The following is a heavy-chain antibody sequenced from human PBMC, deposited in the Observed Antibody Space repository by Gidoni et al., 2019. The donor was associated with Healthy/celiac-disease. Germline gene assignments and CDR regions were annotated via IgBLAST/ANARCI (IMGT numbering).Heavy chain of an antibody. J-gene: IGHJ3*02. D-gene: IGHD6-6*01. V-gene: IGHV1-46*01. CDR3: ARVSIAARQAIADAFDI. CDR2: INPSGGST. Sequence: QVQLVQSGAEVKKPGASVKVSCKASGYTFTSYYMHWVRQAPGQGLEWMGIINPSGGSTSDAQKFQGRVTMTRDTSTSTVYMELSSLRSEDTAVYYCARVSIAARQAIADAFDIWGQGTMVTVSS. CDR1: GYTFTSYY.